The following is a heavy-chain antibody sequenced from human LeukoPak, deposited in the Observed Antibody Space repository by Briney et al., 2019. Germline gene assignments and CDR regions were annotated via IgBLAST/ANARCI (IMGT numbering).Heavy chain of an antibody. CDR3: ARDGRIDY. CDR2: ISGSGSAI. V-gene: IGHV3-11*01. CDR1: GFTFSNAW. D-gene: IGHD3/OR15-3a*01. J-gene: IGHJ4*02. Sequence: AGGSLRLSCAASGFTFSNAWMSWVRQAPGKGLEWVSYISGSGSAIYYADSVKGRFTISRDNAKNSLYLQMNSLRAEDTAVYYCARDGRIDYWGQGTLVTVSS.